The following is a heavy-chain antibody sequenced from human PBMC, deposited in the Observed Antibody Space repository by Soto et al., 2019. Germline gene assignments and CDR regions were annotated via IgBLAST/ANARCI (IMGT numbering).Heavy chain of an antibody. D-gene: IGHD1-7*01. CDR3: ARDHGWNYNPSPADY. CDR2: IWYDGSNK. V-gene: IGHV3-33*01. CDR1: GFTFSSYG. J-gene: IGHJ4*02. Sequence: GGSLRLSCAASGFTFSSYGMHWVRQAPGKGLEWVAVIWYDGSNKYYADSVKGRFTISRDNSKNTLYLQMNSLRAEDTAVYYCARDHGWNYNPSPADYWGQGTLVTVSS.